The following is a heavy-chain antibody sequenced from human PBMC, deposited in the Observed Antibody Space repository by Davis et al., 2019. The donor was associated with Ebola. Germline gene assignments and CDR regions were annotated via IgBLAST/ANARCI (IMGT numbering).Heavy chain of an antibody. J-gene: IGHJ4*02. Sequence: GESLKISCAASGFTFSSYAMSWVRQAPGKGLEWVSAISGSGGSTYYADSVKGRFTISRDNSKNTLYLQMNSLRAEDTAVYYCARTLRITGTTLFDYWGQGTLVTVSS. V-gene: IGHV3-23*01. D-gene: IGHD1-7*01. CDR3: ARTLRITGTTLFDY. CDR2: ISGSGGST. CDR1: GFTFSSYA.